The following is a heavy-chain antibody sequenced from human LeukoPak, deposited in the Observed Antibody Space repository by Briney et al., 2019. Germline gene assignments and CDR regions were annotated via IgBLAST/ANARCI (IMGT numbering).Heavy chain of an antibody. D-gene: IGHD3-9*01. Sequence: PGGSLRLSCAASGFTFSTYAMHWVRQAPGKGLEWVAVIWYDGSNKYYADSVKGRFTISRDNSKNTLYLQMNSLRAEDTAVYYCARELRYFDWLFDYWGQGTLVTVSS. V-gene: IGHV3-33*08. CDR2: IWYDGSNK. J-gene: IGHJ4*02. CDR1: GFTFSTYA. CDR3: ARELRYFDWLFDY.